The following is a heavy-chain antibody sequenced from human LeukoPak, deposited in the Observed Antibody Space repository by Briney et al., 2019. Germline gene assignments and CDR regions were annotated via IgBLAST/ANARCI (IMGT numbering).Heavy chain of an antibody. CDR2: MYYSGST. CDR3: AKSMTLGDDAFDI. Sequence: GSLRLSCAASGFTFSSYAMSWVRQAPGKGLEWLGSMYYSGSTYDNPSLKSRVTISVDTSKNQFSLKLNSLTAADTAVYFCAKSMTLGDDAFDIWGQGTLVTVSS. D-gene: IGHD2-21*01. V-gene: IGHV4-38-2*01. CDR1: GFTFSSYA. J-gene: IGHJ3*02.